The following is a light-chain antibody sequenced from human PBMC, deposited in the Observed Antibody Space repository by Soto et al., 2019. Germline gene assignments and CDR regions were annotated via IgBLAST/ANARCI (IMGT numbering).Light chain of an antibody. CDR2: DAS. V-gene: IGKV1-5*01. CDR3: QQYNSLWT. Sequence: IQVTQSPPTLSASVGDRVTITRRASQSNSSWWAWYQQKPGKAPKLLIYDASSLEGGVPSWFSGSGSGTEFTLTISSLQPDDFATYYCQQYNSLWTFGQGTKVDI. J-gene: IGKJ1*01. CDR1: QSNSSW.